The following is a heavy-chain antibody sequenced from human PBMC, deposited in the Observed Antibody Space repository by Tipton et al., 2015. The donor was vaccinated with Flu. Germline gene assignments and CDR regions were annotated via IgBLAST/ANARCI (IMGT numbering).Heavy chain of an antibody. Sequence: QLVQSGAVVKKPGESLKISCKGSGYTFTNYWIGWVRQMPGKGLEWMGIIYPGYSDITYSPSFQGQVTISADKSISTAYLQWSNLRASDTAMYYCVRHTSDWEAPGDYWGQGTLVTVSS. V-gene: IGHV5-51*01. D-gene: IGHD3/OR15-3a*01. CDR3: VRHTSDWEAPGDY. CDR2: IYPGYSDI. CDR1: GYTFTNYW. J-gene: IGHJ4*02.